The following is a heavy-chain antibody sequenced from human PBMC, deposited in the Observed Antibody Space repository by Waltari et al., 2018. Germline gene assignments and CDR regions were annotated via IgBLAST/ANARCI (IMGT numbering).Heavy chain of an antibody. J-gene: IGHJ4*02. CDR3: ARMVRGYCSSTSCHTDH. Sequence: QLQLQESGPGLVKPSETLSLTCPVAGGSISSSSYYWGWVRQPPGKGLEWIGSIYYSGSTYYNPSLKSRVTISVDTSKNQFSLRVSSVTAADTAVFYCARMVRGYCSSTSCHTDHWGQGTLVTVSS. D-gene: IGHD2-2*01. CDR1: GGSISSSSYY. V-gene: IGHV4-39*07. CDR2: IYYSGST.